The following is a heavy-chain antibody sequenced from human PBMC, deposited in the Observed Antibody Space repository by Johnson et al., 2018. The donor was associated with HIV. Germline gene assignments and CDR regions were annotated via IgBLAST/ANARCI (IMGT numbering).Heavy chain of an antibody. D-gene: IGHD1-20*01. Sequence: EVQLVESGGGLVQPGRSLRLSCAASGFTFDDYAMHWVRQAPGKGLEWVSGISWNSGSIGYADSVKGRFTISRDNAKNSLYLQMNSLRAEDTALYYCARDLGITGTDAFDIWGQGTMVTVSS. J-gene: IGHJ3*02. CDR2: ISWNSGSI. CDR1: GFTFDDYA. CDR3: ARDLGITGTDAFDI. V-gene: IGHV3-9*01.